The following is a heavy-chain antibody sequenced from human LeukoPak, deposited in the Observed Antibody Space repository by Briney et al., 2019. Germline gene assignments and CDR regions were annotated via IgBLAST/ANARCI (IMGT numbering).Heavy chain of an antibody. CDR3: ARDPFDYDFWSGYPVGIV. CDR2: ISGSGGST. D-gene: IGHD3-3*01. Sequence: PGGSLRLSCAASGFTFSSYAMSWVRQAPGKGLEWVSAISGSGGSTYYADSVKGRFTISRDNSKNTLYLQMNSLRAEDTAVYYCARDPFDYDFWSGYPVGIVWGKGTTVTVSS. J-gene: IGHJ6*04. V-gene: IGHV3-23*01. CDR1: GFTFSSYA.